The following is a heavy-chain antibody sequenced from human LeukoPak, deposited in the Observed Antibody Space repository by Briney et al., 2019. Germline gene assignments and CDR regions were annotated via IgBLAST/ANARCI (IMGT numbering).Heavy chain of an antibody. CDR2: TNSGGSST. D-gene: IGHD2-8*01. J-gene: IGHJ4*02. Sequence: PGGSLRLSCATSGFPFSDFSKTWVRQAPGKGLEWISTTNSGGSSTDYAESVKGRFTISRDNSKNTLYLQMSSLRVEDTAMYYCAKQSYARSLGEGGPGTLVTVSS. CDR3: AKQSYARSLGE. V-gene: IGHV3-23*01. CDR1: GFPFSDFS.